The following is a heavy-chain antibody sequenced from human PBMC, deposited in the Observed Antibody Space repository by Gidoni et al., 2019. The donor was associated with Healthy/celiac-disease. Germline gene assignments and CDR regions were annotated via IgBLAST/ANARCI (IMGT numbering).Heavy chain of an antibody. Sequence: QLQLQESGPGLVKPSETLSLTCTVSGGSISSSSYYWGWIRQPPGKGLEWIGSIYYSGSTYYNPSLKSRVTISVDTSKNQFSLKLSSVTAADTAVYYCARHIPHPSLLERALDAFDIWGQGTMVTVSS. J-gene: IGHJ3*02. CDR1: GGSISSSSYY. CDR3: ARHIPHPSLLERALDAFDI. CDR2: IYYSGST. D-gene: IGHD1-26*01. V-gene: IGHV4-39*01.